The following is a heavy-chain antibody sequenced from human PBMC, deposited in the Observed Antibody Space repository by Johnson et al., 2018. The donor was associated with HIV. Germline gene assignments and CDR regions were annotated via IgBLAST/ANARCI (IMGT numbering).Heavy chain of an antibody. CDR2: ISGSGGNT. CDR3: ARELEIAQGLDAFDI. J-gene: IGHJ3*02. V-gene: IGHV3-21*01. CDR1: GFTVSTNH. D-gene: IGHD5-24*01. Sequence: VQLVESGGGLIQPGGSLGLSCAASGFTVSTNHMTWVRQAPGKGLEWVSSISGSGGNTSYADSVKGRFTISRDNAKNSLYLQMNSLRAEDTAVYYCARELEIAQGLDAFDIWGQGTMVTVSS.